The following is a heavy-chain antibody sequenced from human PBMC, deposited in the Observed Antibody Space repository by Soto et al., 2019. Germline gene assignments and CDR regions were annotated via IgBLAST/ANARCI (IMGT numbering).Heavy chain of an antibody. J-gene: IGHJ4*02. D-gene: IGHD3-3*01. CDR1: GFTFSSYA. CDR3: AKDRPSTDFWSGYYDY. V-gene: IGHV3-23*01. CDR2: ISGSGGST. Sequence: PGGSLRLSCAASGFTFSSYAMSWVRQAPGKGLEWVSAISGSGGSTYYADSVKGRFTISRDNSKNTLYLQMNSLRAEDTAVYYCAKDRPSTDFWSGYYDYWGQGTLVTVSS.